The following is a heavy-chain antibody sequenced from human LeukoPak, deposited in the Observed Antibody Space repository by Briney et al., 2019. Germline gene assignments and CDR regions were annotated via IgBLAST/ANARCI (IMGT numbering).Heavy chain of an antibody. D-gene: IGHD3-16*02. CDR1: GGSFSNYY. CDR3: HSYDYVWGSYRDDY. CDR2: INHSGST. V-gene: IGHV4-34*01. Sequence: SERLSLTCAVYGGSFSNYYWSWIRQPPGKGLEWIGKINHSGSTNYNPSLKSRVTISVDTSKNQFSLKLSSVTAADTAVYYCHSYDYVWGSYRDDYWGQGTLVTVSS. J-gene: IGHJ4*02.